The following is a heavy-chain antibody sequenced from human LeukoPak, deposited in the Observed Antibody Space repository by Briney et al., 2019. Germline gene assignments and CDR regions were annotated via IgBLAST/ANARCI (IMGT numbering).Heavy chain of an antibody. CDR2: IKEDGSEN. CDR1: GFTFSRAW. J-gene: IGHJ5*02. Sequence: GGSLRLSCAASGFTFSRAWMSWIRQAPGKGLEWVANIKEDGSENYYADSVKGRFTMSRDNVKNTLYLQMNSLRVEDTAVYYCARDPRNVGLAPWGQGTLVTVSS. CDR3: ARDPRNVGLAP. D-gene: IGHD2-15*01. V-gene: IGHV3-7*01.